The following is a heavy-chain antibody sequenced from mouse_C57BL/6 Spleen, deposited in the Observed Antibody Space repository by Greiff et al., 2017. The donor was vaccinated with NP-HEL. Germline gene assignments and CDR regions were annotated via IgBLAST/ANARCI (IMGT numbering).Heavy chain of an antibody. CDR3: ARRETYGDYYAMDY. V-gene: IGHV14-2*01. J-gene: IGHJ4*01. D-gene: IGHD1-1*01. CDR1: GFNIKDYY. CDR2: IDPEDGET. Sequence: VQLQQSGAELVKPGASVKLSCTASGFNIKDYYMHWVKQRTEQGLEWIGRIDPEDGETKYAPTFQGKATITADTSSNTAYLQLSSLTSEDTAVYYCARRETYGDYYAMDYWGQGTSVTVSS.